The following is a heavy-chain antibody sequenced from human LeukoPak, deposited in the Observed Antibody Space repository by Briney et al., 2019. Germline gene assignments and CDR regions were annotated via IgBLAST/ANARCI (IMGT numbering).Heavy chain of an antibody. J-gene: IGHJ4*02. CDR3: ARGENYDILTGYLFDY. D-gene: IGHD3-9*01. CDR1: GGSISSGDYY. Sequence: PSETLSLTCTVSGGSISSGDYYWSSIRQPPGKGLEWIGYIYYSGSTYYNPSLKSRVTISVDTSKNQFSLKLSSVTAADTAVYYCARGENYDILTGYLFDYWGQGTLVTVSS. CDR2: IYYSGST. V-gene: IGHV4-30-4*01.